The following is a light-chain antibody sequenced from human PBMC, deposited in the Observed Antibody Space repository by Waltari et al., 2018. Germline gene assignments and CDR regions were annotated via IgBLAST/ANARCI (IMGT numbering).Light chain of an antibody. CDR2: NTN. Sequence: QAVVTQEPSLTVSPGGTVTPTSGPITGAVPSGQSPDWFQQKPAQDPRTLTYNTNPKHSWTPARFSGSLLGGKAALTLSGAQPEDEAEYYCLLSYSDAVVFGGGTKLTVL. CDR1: TGAVPSGQS. V-gene: IGLV7-46*01. CDR3: LLSYSDAVV. J-gene: IGLJ2*01.